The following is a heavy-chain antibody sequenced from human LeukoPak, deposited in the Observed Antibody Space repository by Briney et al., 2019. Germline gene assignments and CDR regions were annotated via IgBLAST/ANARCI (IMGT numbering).Heavy chain of an antibody. V-gene: IGHV4-39*07. CDR1: GGSISSSSYY. Sequence: SETLSLTCTVSGGSISSSSYYWGWIRQPPGKGLEWIGSIYYSGSTYYNPSLKSRVTISVDMSKNQFSLKLSSVTAADTAVYYCARHPLRSPHATRTMVRGGEADPWGQGTLVTVSS. J-gene: IGHJ5*02. CDR2: IYYSGST. CDR3: ARHPLRSPHATRTMVRGGEADP. D-gene: IGHD3-10*01.